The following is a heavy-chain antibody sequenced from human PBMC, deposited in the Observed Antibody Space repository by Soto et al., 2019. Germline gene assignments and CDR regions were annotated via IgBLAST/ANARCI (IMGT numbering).Heavy chain of an antibody. V-gene: IGHV1-18*01. J-gene: IGHJ6*02. CDR1: GYTFTNYG. Sequence: GASVKVSCKASGYTFTNYGISWVRQAPGQGLEWMGWISAYNGNTNYAQKLQGRVTMTTDTSTSTAYMELRSLRSDDTAVYYCARDLSLLWFGEETSLYYYGMDVWGQGTTVTVSS. CDR3: ARDLSLLWFGEETSLYYYGMDV. D-gene: IGHD3-10*01. CDR2: ISAYNGNT.